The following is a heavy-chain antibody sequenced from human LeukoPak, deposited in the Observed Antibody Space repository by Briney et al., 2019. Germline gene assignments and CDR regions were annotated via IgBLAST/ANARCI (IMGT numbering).Heavy chain of an antibody. D-gene: IGHD3-22*01. Sequence: PSETLSLTCAVYGGSFSGYYWSWIRQPPGKGLEWIGEINHSGSTNSNPSLKSRVTISVDTSKNQFSLKLSSVTAADTAVYYCASGKKTYYYDSSGYSDYWGQGTLVTVSS. CDR3: ASGKKTYYYDSSGYSDY. V-gene: IGHV4-34*01. CDR2: INHSGST. CDR1: GGSFSGYY. J-gene: IGHJ4*02.